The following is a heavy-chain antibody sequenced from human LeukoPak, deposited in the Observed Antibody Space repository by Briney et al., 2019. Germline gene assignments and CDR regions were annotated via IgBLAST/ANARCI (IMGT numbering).Heavy chain of an antibody. D-gene: IGHD3-10*01. CDR2: IYSGGST. CDR3: ASSRLTYYYGSGSYYIDY. J-gene: IGHJ4*02. Sequence: GGSLRLSCAASGFTVSSNYMSWVRQAPGKGLEWVSVIYSGGSTYYADSVKGRFTISRDNSKNTLHLQMNSLRAEDTAVYYCASSRLTYYYGSGSYYIDYWGQGTLVTVSS. CDR1: GFTVSSNY. V-gene: IGHV3-66*01.